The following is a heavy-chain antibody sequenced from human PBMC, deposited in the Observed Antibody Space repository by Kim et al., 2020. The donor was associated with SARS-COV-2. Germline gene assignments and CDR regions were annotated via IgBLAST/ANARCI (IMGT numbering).Heavy chain of an antibody. J-gene: IGHJ4*02. CDR1: GYSITTGYY. CDR2: FHHTGRN. D-gene: IGHD5-18*01. CDR3: AREWGEADRRDTATDFDY. Sequence: SQTLSLTCSVSGYSITTGYYGGGIRQPPGTGLEWIGSFHHTGRNYYNPSLKSRVSISADTSKNQFSVKLSSVTAADTAVYYCAREWGEADRRDTATDFDYWGQGTLVTVSS. V-gene: IGHV4-38-2*02.